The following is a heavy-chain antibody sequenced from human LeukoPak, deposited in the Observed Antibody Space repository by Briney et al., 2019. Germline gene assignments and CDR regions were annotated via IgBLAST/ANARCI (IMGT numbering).Heavy chain of an antibody. CDR2: INPNSGGT. D-gene: IGHD3-22*01. V-gene: IGHV1-2*02. Sequence: ASVKVSCKASGYTFTGYYMHWVRQAPGQGLEWMEWINPNSGGTNYAQKFQGRVTMTRDTSISTAYMELSRLRSDDTAVYYCARPLGRGITMIVVAFDYWGQGTLVTVSS. CDR1: GYTFTGYY. CDR3: ARPLGRGITMIVVAFDY. J-gene: IGHJ4*02.